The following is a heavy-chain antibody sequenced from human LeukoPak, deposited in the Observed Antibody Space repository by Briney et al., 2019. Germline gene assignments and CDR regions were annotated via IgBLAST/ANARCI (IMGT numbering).Heavy chain of an antibody. CDR1: GYSFTSYW. CDR2: IYPRDSDA. J-gene: IGHJ4*02. Sequence: PGESLKISCKGSGYSFTSYWIGWVRQMPGKGLEWMGIIYPRDSDARYSPSFQGQVTISADKSITTAYLQWSSLKASDTAMYYCARQGDIVATAVDYWGQGTLVNVSS. D-gene: IGHD5-12*01. CDR3: ARQGDIVATAVDY. V-gene: IGHV5-51*01.